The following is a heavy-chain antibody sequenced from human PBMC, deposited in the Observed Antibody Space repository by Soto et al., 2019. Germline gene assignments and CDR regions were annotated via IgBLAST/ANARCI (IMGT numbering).Heavy chain of an antibody. Sequence: SETLSLACTVSGASVSSISYYWGWLRQPPGKGREGIWDILYSETTHYNSCLKRRVTISIDTSKNQFSLHLRSVTAAETTVYYCERLKGAFFVATFCLLDSGGQGTPVPV. D-gene: IGHD3-3*01. J-gene: IGHJ5*01. V-gene: IGHV4-39*01. CDR1: GASVSSISYY. CDR2: ILYSETT. CDR3: ERLKGAFFVATFCLLDS.